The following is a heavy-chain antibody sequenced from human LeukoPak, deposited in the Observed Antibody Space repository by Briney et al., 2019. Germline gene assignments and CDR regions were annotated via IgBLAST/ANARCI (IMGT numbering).Heavy chain of an antibody. D-gene: IGHD4-17*01. CDR1: GYTFTSYD. Sequence: ASVTVSCTASGYTFTSYDINWVRQATGQGLEWMGWMNPNSGNTGYAQKFQGRVTMTRNTSISTAYMELSSLRSEDTAVYYCARATTTWSRQYYMDVWGKGTTVTVSS. V-gene: IGHV1-8*01. CDR2: MNPNSGNT. CDR3: ARATTTWSRQYYMDV. J-gene: IGHJ6*03.